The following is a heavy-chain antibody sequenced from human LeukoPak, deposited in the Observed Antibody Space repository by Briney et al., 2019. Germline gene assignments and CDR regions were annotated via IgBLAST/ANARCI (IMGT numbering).Heavy chain of an antibody. CDR2: IKQDGSEK. J-gene: IGHJ4*02. CDR1: GFTFSSYW. CDR3: ARSLRYFDWLHTSYYFDY. Sequence: GGSLRLSRAASGFTFSSYWMSWVRQAPGKGLEWVANIKQDGSEKYYVDSVKGRFTISRDNAKNSLYLQMNSLRAEDTAVYYCARSLRYFDWLHTSYYFDYWGQGTLVTVSS. D-gene: IGHD3-9*01. V-gene: IGHV3-7*01.